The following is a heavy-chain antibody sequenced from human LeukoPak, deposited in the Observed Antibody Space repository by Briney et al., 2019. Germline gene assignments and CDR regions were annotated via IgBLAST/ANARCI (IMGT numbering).Heavy chain of an antibody. CDR3: ARLEMVRGVIDY. J-gene: IGHJ4*02. V-gene: IGHV4-59*08. Sequence: KPSETLSLTCTVSGGSISSYYWSWIRQPPGKGLEWIGYIYYSGSTNYNPSLKSRVTISVDTSKNQFSLKLSSVTAADTAVYYCARLEMVRGVIDYWGQGTLVTVSS. CDR2: IYYSGST. CDR1: GGSISSYY. D-gene: IGHD3-10*01.